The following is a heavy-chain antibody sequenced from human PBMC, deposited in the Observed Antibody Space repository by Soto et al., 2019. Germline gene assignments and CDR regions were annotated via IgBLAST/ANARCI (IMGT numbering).Heavy chain of an antibody. CDR3: ARGTTTVTTLDY. V-gene: IGHV3-33*01. CDR1: GFTFSSYG. CDR2: IWYDGSNK. D-gene: IGHD4-17*01. J-gene: IGHJ4*02. Sequence: GSLRLSCAASGFTFSSYGMHWVRQAPGKGLEWVAVIWYDGSNKYYADSVKGRFTISRDNSKNTLYLQMNSLRAEDTAVYYCARGTTTVTTLDYWGQGTLVTVSS.